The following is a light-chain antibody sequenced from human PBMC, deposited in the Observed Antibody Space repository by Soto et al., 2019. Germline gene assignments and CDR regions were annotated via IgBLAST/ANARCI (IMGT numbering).Light chain of an antibody. Sequence: DIVMTQSPESLAVSLGERATINCKSSQSILYSSYNKTYLNWYQQRPGHPPKLLIYWASTRESGVPDRFSGSGSRTDFTLTISSLQAEDVAVYYCQQYYSTPYTFGQGTKLEIK. CDR1: QSILYSSYNKTY. J-gene: IGKJ2*01. CDR3: QQYYSTPYT. CDR2: WAS. V-gene: IGKV4-1*01.